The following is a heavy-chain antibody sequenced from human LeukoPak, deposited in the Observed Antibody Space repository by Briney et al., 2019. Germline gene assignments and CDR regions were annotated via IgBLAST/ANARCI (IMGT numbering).Heavy chain of an antibody. CDR2: IYSSGST. J-gene: IGHJ4*02. CDR1: GGSISSSYYY. D-gene: IGHD5-24*01. V-gene: IGHV4-39*01. CDR3: ARADMATNPFDY. Sequence: SETLSLTCTVSGGSISSSYYYWGWIRQPPGKGLEWIGSIYSSGSTYYNPSLKSRVTISVDTSKNQFSLKLTSVTAADTAVYYCARADMATNPFDYWGQGTLVTVSS.